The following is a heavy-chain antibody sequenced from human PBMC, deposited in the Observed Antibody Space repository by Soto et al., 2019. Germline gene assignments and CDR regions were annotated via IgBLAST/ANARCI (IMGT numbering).Heavy chain of an antibody. CDR1: GFTFSAFS. Sequence: GGSLRLSCTSSGFTFSAFSMNWVRQAPGKGLEWVSYISSSSSTIYYADSVKGRFTISRDNAKNSLYLQMNSLRDEDTAVYYCAREGGRHCSPTRCYNAFDIWGQGTMVTVSS. D-gene: IGHD2-2*02. CDR3: AREGGRHCSPTRCYNAFDI. CDR2: ISSSSSTI. J-gene: IGHJ3*02. V-gene: IGHV3-48*02.